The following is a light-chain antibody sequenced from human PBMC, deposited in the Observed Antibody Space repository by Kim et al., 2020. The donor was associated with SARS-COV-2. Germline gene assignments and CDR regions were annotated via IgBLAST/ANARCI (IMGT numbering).Light chain of an antibody. CDR1: QSVSSY. V-gene: IGKV3-11*01. CDR2: DAS. Sequence: EIVLTQSPATLSLSPGERATLSCRASQSVSSYLAWYQQKPGQAPRLLMYDASNRATGIPARFSGSGSGTDFTLTISSLEPEDFAVYYCPQGSNWPHTFGRGTKLEI. J-gene: IGKJ2*01. CDR3: PQGSNWPHT.